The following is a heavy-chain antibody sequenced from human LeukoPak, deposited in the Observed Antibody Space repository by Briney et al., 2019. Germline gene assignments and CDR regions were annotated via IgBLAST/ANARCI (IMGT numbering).Heavy chain of an antibody. V-gene: IGHV3-23*01. Sequence: GGSLRLSCAASGFTFSTYAMTWVRQAPGKGLEWVSDISGTGGTTYYADSVKGRFTISRDNSKNTVDLLMNSLRAEDTAVYYCAKYAYSTSRTFDYWGQGSLVTVSS. CDR3: AKYAYSTSRTFDY. CDR2: ISGTGGTT. D-gene: IGHD5-18*01. J-gene: IGHJ4*02. CDR1: GFTFSTYA.